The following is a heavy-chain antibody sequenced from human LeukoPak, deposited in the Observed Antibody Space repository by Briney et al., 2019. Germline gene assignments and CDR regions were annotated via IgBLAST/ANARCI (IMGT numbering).Heavy chain of an antibody. CDR2: ISGSADNT. CDR1: GFSFRSYA. Sequence: PGGSLRLSCAASGFSFRSYAMSWVRQAPGEGLEWVSTISGSADNTNYAEAVKGRFTISRDNSKNTMYLQMNSLRAEDTAVYYCAKQGFGCWGQGTLVTVSS. J-gene: IGHJ4*02. CDR3: AKQGFGC. V-gene: IGHV3-23*01.